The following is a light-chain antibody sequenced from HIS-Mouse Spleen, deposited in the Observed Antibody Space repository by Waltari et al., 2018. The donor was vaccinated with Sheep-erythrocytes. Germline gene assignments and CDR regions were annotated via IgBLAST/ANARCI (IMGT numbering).Light chain of an antibody. J-gene: IGLJ1*01. CDR1: NIGSKN. CDR2: DDT. CDR3: CSYAGSYNHV. V-gene: IGLV3-21*02. Sequence: SYVLTQPPSVSVAPGQTARITCGGNNIGSKNVHWYQQKPGQAPVLVGYDDTDRPSGIPERFSGSKSGNTASLTISGLQAEDEADYYCCSYAGSYNHVFATGTKVTVL.